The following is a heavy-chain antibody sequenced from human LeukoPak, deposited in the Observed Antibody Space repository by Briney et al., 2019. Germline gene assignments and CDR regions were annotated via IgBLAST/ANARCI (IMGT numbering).Heavy chain of an antibody. D-gene: IGHD2-15*01. J-gene: IGHJ4*02. Sequence: SETLTLPCAVYVGFFRGYYGSWIPQPPGKGLEWIGEINHSGSTNYNPSLKSRVTISVDTSKNQFSLKLSSVTAADTAVYYCARGLSCSCGSCVWGQGTLVTVSS. CDR3: ARGLSCSCGSCV. V-gene: IGHV4-34*01. CDR1: VGFFRGYY. CDR2: INHSGST.